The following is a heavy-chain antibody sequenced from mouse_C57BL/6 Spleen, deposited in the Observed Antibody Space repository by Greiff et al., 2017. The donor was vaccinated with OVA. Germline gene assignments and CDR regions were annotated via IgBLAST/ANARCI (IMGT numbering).Heavy chain of an antibody. V-gene: IGHV1-53*01. CDR1: GYTFTSYW. J-gene: IGHJ4*01. Sequence: VQLQQPGTELVKPGASVKLSCKASGYTFTSYWMHWVKQRPGQGLEWIGNINPSNGGTNYNEKFKSKATLTVDKSSSTAYMQLSSLTSEDSAVYYCARKGSDGYYAMDYWGQGTSVTVSS. CDR3: ARKGSDGYYAMDY. CDR2: INPSNGGT.